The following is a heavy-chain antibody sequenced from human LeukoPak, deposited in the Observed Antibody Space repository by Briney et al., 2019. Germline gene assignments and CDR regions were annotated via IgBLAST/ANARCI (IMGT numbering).Heavy chain of an antibody. V-gene: IGHV4-34*01. D-gene: IGHD2-8*01. CDR3: ARVAYRYSINDWSRTGLGAYPTKYYYMDV. J-gene: IGHJ6*03. CDR1: GGSFRDYS. Sequence: SETLSLTCAVYGGSFRDYSWTWIRQPPGKGLEWIGEINESGGTNYNPSLMSRVIMSVDTSKSQISLKVSSVTAADTAVYYCARVAYRYSINDWSRTGLGAYPTKYYYMDVWGKGTTVTVSS. CDR2: INESGGT.